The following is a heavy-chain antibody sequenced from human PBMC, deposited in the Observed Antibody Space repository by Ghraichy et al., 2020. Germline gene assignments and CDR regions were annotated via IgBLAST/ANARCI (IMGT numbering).Heavy chain of an antibody. CDR2: ISWNGGRS. V-gene: IGHV3-43*01. D-gene: IGHD3-3*01. J-gene: IGHJ6*02. Sequence: GGSLRLSCEASGFIFDDYAMHWVRQVPGKGLEWVSLISWNGGRSYYGDSVRGRFTISRDNSKNSLYLQMDSLRIDDTALYYCVKDGGSGNLLYYYRGLDVWGQGTTVTVSS. CDR1: GFIFDDYA. CDR3: VKDGGSGNLLYYYRGLDV.